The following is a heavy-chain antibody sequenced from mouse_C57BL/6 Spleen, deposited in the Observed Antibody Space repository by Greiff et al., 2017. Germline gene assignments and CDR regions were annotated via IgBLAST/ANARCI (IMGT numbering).Heavy chain of an antibody. J-gene: IGHJ2*01. Sequence: QVQLQQSGAELVRPGASVKLSCKASGYTFTDYYINWVKQRPGQGLEWIGRIYPGSGNTYYNEKFKGKATLTAEKSSSTAYMQLSSLTSEDSAVYCCARSPYGYGMGFDYWSQGATLTASS. CDR1: GYTFTDYY. CDR3: ARSPYGYGMGFDY. D-gene: IGHD2-2*01. CDR2: IYPGSGNT. V-gene: IGHV1-76*01.